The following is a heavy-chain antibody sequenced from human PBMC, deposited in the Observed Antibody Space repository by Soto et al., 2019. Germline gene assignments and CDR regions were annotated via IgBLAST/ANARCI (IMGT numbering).Heavy chain of an antibody. CDR1: GGSISSGGYY. CDR2: IYYSGST. V-gene: IGHV4-30-4*08. J-gene: IGHJ5*02. Sequence: PSETLSLTCTVSGGSISSGGYYWSWIRQHPGKGLEWIGYIYYSGSTYYNPSLKSRVTISVDTSKNQFSLKLSSVTAADTAVYYCARAYAVVVVAATRWFDPWGQGTLVTVSS. D-gene: IGHD2-15*01. CDR3: ARAYAVVVVAATRWFDP.